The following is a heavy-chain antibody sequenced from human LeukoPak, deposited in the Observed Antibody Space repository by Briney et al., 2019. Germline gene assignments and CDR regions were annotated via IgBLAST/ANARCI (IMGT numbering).Heavy chain of an antibody. J-gene: IGHJ6*02. D-gene: IGHD3/OR15-3a*01. V-gene: IGHV4-34*01. CDR2: INHSGST. CDR1: GGSFSGYY. Sequence: PSETLSLTCAVYGGSFSGYYWSWIRQPPGKGLEWIGEINHSGSTNYNPSLKSRVTISVDTSKNQFSLKLSSVTAADTAVYYRARSSGFWTSRYYYGMDVWGQGTTVTVSS. CDR3: ARSSGFWTSRYYYGMDV.